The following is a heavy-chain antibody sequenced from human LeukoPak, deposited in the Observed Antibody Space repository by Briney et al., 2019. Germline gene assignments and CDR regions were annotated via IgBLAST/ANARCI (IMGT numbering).Heavy chain of an antibody. J-gene: IGHJ4*02. V-gene: IGHV4-39*07. CDR2: INHSGST. Sequence: SETLSLTCTVSGVSISSSNSYWGWIRQPPGKGLEWIGEINHSGSTNYNPSLKSRVTISVDTSKNQFSLKLSSVTAADTAVYYCAKDSGSYYAYFDYWGQGTLVTVSS. CDR3: AKDSGSYYAYFDY. CDR1: GVSISSSNSY. D-gene: IGHD1-26*01.